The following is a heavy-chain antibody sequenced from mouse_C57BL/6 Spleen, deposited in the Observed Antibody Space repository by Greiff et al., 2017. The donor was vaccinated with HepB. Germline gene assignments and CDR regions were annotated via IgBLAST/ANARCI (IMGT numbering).Heavy chain of an antibody. J-gene: IGHJ4*01. CDR2: INPNNGGT. CDR1: GYTFTDYN. Sequence: VQLQQSGPELVKPGASVKMSCKASGYTFTDYNMHWVKQSHGKSLEWIGYINPNNGGTSYNQKFKGKATLTVNKSSSTAYMELRSLTSEDSAVYYCAHYYGSSYYYAMDYWGQGTSVTVSS. CDR3: AHYYGSSYYYAMDY. D-gene: IGHD1-1*01. V-gene: IGHV1-22*01.